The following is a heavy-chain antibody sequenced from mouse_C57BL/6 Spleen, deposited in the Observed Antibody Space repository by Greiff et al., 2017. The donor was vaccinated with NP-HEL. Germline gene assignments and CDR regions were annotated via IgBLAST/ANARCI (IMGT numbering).Heavy chain of an antibody. V-gene: IGHV5-17*01. D-gene: IGHD1-1*01. CDR1: GFTFSDYG. CDR3: ARPNYGSSYYYAMDY. CDR2: ISSGSSTI. J-gene: IGHJ4*01. Sequence: EVKLVESGGGLVKSGGSLKLSCAASGFTFSDYGMHWVRQAPEKGLEWVAYISSGSSTIYYADTVKGRFTISRDNAKNTLFLQMTSLRSEDTAMYYCARPNYGSSYYYAMDYWGQGTSVTVSS.